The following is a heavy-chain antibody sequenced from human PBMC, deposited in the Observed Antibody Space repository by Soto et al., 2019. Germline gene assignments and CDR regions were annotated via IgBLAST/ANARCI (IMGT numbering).Heavy chain of an antibody. CDR1: GYTFTSYY. V-gene: IGHV1-46*01. J-gene: IGHJ6*02. Sequence: QVQLVQSGAEVKKPGASVKVSCKASGYTFTSYYMHWVRQAPGQGLEWMGIINPSGGSTSYAQKFQGRVTMTRDTSTRTVYMELSSLRSEDTGVDYCAIVPTDGMVGATGTFKYYYYGMDVWGQGTTVTVSS. CDR2: INPSGGST. CDR3: AIVPTDGMVGATGTFKYYYYGMDV. D-gene: IGHD1-26*01.